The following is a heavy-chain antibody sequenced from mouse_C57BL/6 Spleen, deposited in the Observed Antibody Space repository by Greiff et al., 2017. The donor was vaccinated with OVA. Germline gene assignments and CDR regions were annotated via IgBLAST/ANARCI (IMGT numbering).Heavy chain of an antibody. Sequence: EVQLQESGAELVRPGASVKLSCTASGFNIKDDYMHWVKQRPEQGLEWIGWIDPENGDTEYASKFQGKATITADTSSNTAYLQLSSLTSEDTAVYYCTTRDYVDAMDYWGQGTSVTVSS. D-gene: IGHD2-4*01. CDR2: IDPENGDT. CDR3: TTRDYVDAMDY. CDR1: GFNIKDDY. J-gene: IGHJ4*01. V-gene: IGHV14-4*01.